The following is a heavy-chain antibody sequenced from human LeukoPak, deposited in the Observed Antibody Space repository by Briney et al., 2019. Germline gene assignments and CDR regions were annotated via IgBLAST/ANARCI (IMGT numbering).Heavy chain of an antibody. D-gene: IGHD6-13*01. J-gene: IGHJ5*02. V-gene: IGHV4-31*03. CDR3: AREGIAARDWFDP. CDR2: IDYRGNT. Sequence: SETLSLTCTVPGGSVSSGRYYWSWLRQHPGKGLEWIGYIDYRGNTHYNPSLESRVTISVDTSRNQFSLKVRSVTAADTAVYYCAREGIAARDWFDPWGQGTLVTVSS. CDR1: GGSVSSGRYY.